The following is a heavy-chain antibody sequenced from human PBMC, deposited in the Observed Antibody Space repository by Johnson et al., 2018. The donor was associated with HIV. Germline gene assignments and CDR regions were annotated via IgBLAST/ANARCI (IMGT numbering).Heavy chain of an antibody. Sequence: VQLVESGGVVVQPGGSLRLSCAASGFTFDDYAMHWVRQAPGKGLEGVSLISWDGGSTFYAYSVKGRLPIPRDNSKNSLYLQMNSLRAEDTALYYFVLFSSIAAEGAFDIWGQGTMVTVSS. CDR1: GFTFDDYA. CDR3: VLFSSIAAEGAFDI. V-gene: IGHV3-43D*03. J-gene: IGHJ3*02. CDR2: ISWDGGST. D-gene: IGHD6-6*01.